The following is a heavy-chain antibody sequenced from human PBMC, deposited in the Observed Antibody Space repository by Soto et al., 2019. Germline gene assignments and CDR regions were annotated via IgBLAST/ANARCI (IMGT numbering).Heavy chain of an antibody. CDR1: GGTFSSYF. Sequence: QVQLVQSGAEVKKAGSSVKVSCKVSGGTFSSYFINWVRQAPGQGLEWVGGIIPVFGSASFAEKFQGRVTITADESTSTAYMGLSSLRSDDTAVYYCARETPSAAAAYFFYGLDVWGQGTTVTVPS. CDR3: ARETPSAAAAYFFYGLDV. V-gene: IGHV1-69*01. CDR2: IIPVFGSA. D-gene: IGHD6-13*01. J-gene: IGHJ6*02.